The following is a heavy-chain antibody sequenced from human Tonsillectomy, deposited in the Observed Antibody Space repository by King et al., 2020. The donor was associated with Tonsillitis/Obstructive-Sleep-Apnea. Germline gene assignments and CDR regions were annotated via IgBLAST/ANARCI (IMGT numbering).Heavy chain of an antibody. CDR3: ARDRCSGGSCYPDY. CDR1: GGSISCGGYY. Sequence: QLQESGPGLVKPSQTLSLTCTVSGGSISCGGYYWSWIRQHPGKGLEWIVYIYYSWSTYYNPSLKIRVTISVDTSKNQFSLKLSSVTAADTAVYYCARDRCSGGSCYPDYWGQGTLVTVSS. J-gene: IGHJ4*02. V-gene: IGHV4-31*03. CDR2: IYYSWST. D-gene: IGHD2-15*01.